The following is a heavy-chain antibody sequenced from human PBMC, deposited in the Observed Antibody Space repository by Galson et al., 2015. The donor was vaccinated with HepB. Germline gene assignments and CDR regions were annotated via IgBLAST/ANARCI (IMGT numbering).Heavy chain of an antibody. CDR2: IRNKAFGGST. CDR1: GFTFGDYA. D-gene: IGHD3-10*01. Sequence: SLRLSCAASGFTFGDYAVSWVRQAPGKGLEWVGFIRNKAFGGSTEYAASVKGRFTISRDDSRSIAFLQMNSLKIEDTALYYCTAEKLLWFGPPENYWGQGTLVTVSS. V-gene: IGHV3-49*04. CDR3: TAEKLLWFGPPENY. J-gene: IGHJ4*02.